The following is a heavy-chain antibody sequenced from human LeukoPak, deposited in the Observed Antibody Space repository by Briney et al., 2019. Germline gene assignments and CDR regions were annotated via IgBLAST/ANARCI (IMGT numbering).Heavy chain of an antibody. CDR3: AKVTDTAMVHTLAPYFDY. CDR1: GFTFSSYA. J-gene: IGHJ4*02. CDR2: ISGSGGST. Sequence: GGSLRLSCAASGFTFSSYAMSWVRQAPGKGLEWVSAISGSGGSTYYADSVKGRFTISRDNSKNTLYLQMNSLRAEDTAVYYCAKVTDTAMVHTLAPYFDYWGQGTLVTVSS. V-gene: IGHV3-23*01. D-gene: IGHD5-18*01.